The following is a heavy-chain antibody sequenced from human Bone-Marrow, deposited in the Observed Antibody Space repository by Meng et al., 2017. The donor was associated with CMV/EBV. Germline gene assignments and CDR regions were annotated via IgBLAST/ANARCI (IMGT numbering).Heavy chain of an antibody. Sequence: GESLKISCAASGFTFSDYYMSWIRQAPGKGLEWVSYISSSGSTIYYADSVKGRFTISRDNAKNSLYLQMNSLRAEDTAVYYCARDKSYSLGPGDSSGYYWGQGTLVT. CDR3: ARDKSYSLGPGDSSGYY. CDR1: GFTFSDYY. V-gene: IGHV3-11*01. CDR2: ISSSGSTI. D-gene: IGHD3-22*01. J-gene: IGHJ4*02.